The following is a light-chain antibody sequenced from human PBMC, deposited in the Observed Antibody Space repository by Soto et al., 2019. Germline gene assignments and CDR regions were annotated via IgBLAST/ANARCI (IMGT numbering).Light chain of an antibody. Sequence: QSALTQPPSASGSPGQSVAISCTGTSSDVGGYNYVSWYQQHPGKAPKLMVYEVNKRPSGVPDRFSGSKSGNTASLTVSGLKAEDEADYHCSSYAGSSNVFGTGTKVTV. CDR3: SSYAGSSNV. V-gene: IGLV2-8*01. CDR2: EVN. J-gene: IGLJ1*01. CDR1: SSDVGGYNY.